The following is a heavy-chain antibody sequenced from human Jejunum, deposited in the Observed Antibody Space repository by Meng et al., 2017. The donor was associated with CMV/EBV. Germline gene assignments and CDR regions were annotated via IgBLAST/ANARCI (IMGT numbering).Heavy chain of an antibody. Sequence: GYTFTSYGISWVRQAPGQGLEWMGWISTYNGNTHYAQKLQGRATMTTDTSTSTAYMEVRSLKSDDTAVYYCARGVVTMTRYYFDYWGQGTRVTVSS. CDR3: ARGVVTMTRYYFDY. D-gene: IGHD2-21*02. V-gene: IGHV1-18*01. J-gene: IGHJ4*02. CDR2: ISTYNGNT. CDR1: GYTFTSYG.